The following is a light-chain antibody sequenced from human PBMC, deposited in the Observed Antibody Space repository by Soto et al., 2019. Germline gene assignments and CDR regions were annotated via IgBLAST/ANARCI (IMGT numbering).Light chain of an antibody. V-gene: IGKV2-30*01. Sequence: DVVVTQSPLSLPVTLGQPASISCRPIQGLVYSHGTTFLTWFHQRPGQYPGRLIYKVFIRDSGVPARFSGSRSSTCFTLSISRVQAEGDGVYSCMQSTPWPRCFGKGTKWEI. CDR2: KVF. CDR1: QGLVYSHGTTF. J-gene: IGKJ2*03. CDR3: MQSTPWPRC.